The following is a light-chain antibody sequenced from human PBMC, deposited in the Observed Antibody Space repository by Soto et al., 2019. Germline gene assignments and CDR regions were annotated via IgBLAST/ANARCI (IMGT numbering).Light chain of an antibody. CDR3: QQYSNWPQT. CDR2: GTS. CDR1: QSLNSN. J-gene: IGKJ1*01. Sequence: EIVMTQSPATLSVSPGESATLSCRASQSLNSNVAWYKQRPGQAPRLLIYGTSTRATGIPARFSGSGSETDFTLTISSLQSEDFAVYHCQQYSNWPQTFGQGTKVDIK. V-gene: IGKV3-15*01.